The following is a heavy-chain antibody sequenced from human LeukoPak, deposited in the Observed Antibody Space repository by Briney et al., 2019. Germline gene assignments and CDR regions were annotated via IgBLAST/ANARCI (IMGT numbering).Heavy chain of an antibody. CDR2: IDHTGST. J-gene: IGHJ4*02. D-gene: IGHD1-1*01. CDR3: ARAHWNHLGFDC. V-gene: IGHV4-34*01. Sequence: SETLSLTCGVHVGSFSGYYWSWVRQTPGKGLEWLGKIDHTGSTSYNPPLKSRVTISVDTSKNQFSLKLTSVTAADTAVYYCARAHWNHLGFDCWGQGTLVTVSS. CDR1: VGSFSGYY.